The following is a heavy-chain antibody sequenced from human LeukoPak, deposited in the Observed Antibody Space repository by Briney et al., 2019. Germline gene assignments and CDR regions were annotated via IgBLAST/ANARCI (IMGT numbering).Heavy chain of an antibody. J-gene: IGHJ4*02. V-gene: IGHV4-39*01. CDR3: AGPGYSSSWYIY. CDR1: GGSISSSSYY. Sequence: SETLSLTCTVSGGSISSSSYYWGWIRQPPGKGLERIGSIYYSGSTYYNPSLKSRVTISVDTSKNQFSLKLSSVTAADTAVYYCAGPGYSSSWYIYWGQGTLVTVSS. CDR2: IYYSGST. D-gene: IGHD6-13*01.